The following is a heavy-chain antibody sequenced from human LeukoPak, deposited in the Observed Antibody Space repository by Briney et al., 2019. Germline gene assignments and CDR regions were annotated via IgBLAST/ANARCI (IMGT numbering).Heavy chain of an antibody. D-gene: IGHD2-15*01. CDR2: VDPEDGET. V-gene: IGHV1-69-2*01. CDR1: GYTFTSNY. Sequence: ASVKVSCKASGYTFTSNYMHWVQQAPGKGLEWMGRVDPEDGETIYAEKFQGRVTITADTSTDTAYMELSSLRSEDTAVYYCATSPCSGGSCYLGNYFDYWGQGTLVTVSS. CDR3: ATSPCSGGSCYLGNYFDY. J-gene: IGHJ4*02.